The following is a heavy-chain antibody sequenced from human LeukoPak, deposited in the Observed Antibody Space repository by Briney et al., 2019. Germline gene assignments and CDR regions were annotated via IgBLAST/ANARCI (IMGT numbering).Heavy chain of an antibody. V-gene: IGHV3-49*04. CDR2: IRSKAYRGTT. CDR3: ARGPIQLWIHNAMDV. Sequence: AGGSLRLSCAASGFTFGDHAMSWVRQAPGKGLEWVGFIRSKAYRGTTEYAASVKGRFTISRDDSASIAYLQMNSLKTEDTAVYYCARGPIQLWIHNAMDVWGEGTTVTVSS. J-gene: IGHJ6*03. D-gene: IGHD1-1*01. CDR1: GFTFGDHA.